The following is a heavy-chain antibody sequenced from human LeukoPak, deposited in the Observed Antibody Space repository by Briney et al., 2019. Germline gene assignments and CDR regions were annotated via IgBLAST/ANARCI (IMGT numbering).Heavy chain of an antibody. V-gene: IGHV4-34*01. CDR1: GGSFSGYY. J-gene: IGHJ4*02. Sequence: SETLSLTCAVYGGSFSGYYWSWIRQPPGKGLEWIGEINHSGSTNYNPSLKSRVTISVDTSKNQFSLKLSSVTAADTAVYYCARERVISSSWCPNWYYFDYWGQGTLVTVSS. CDR3: ARERVISSSWCPNWYYFDY. CDR2: INHSGST. D-gene: IGHD6-13*01.